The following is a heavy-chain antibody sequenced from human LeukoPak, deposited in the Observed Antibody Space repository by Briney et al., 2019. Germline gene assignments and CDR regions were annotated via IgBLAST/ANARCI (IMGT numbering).Heavy chain of an antibody. CDR2: INPNSGDT. D-gene: IGHD5-24*01. CDR1: GDTFTGCY. CDR3: ARCAIELASWFVP. J-gene: IGHJ5*02. Sequence: GASVKVSCKASGDTFTGCYVHWVRQAPGQGLEWMGWINPNSGDTNYAQKFQGRVTMTRDTSISTAYMELSRLQSDYTPVYYCARCAIELASWFVPWGQGTLVTVSS. V-gene: IGHV1-2*02.